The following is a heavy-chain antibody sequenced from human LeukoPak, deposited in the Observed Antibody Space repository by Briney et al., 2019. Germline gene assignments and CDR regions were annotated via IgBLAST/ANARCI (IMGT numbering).Heavy chain of an antibody. Sequence: SETLSLTCSVSVVSISSSNSHWGWIRQPPGKGLEWIVSIYYTMNTYYNASVKSQTSISIDTSNTQFFLRLTSVTDADTAVYFCARQTGSGLFLLPGGQGTLVTV. J-gene: IGHJ4*02. CDR2: IYYTMNT. CDR1: VVSISSSNSH. CDR3: ARQTGSGLFLLP. D-gene: IGHD3/OR15-3a*01. V-gene: IGHV4-39*01.